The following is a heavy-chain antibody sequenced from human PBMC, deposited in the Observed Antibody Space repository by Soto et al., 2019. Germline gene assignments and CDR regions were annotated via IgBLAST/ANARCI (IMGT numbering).Heavy chain of an antibody. J-gene: IGHJ6*02. CDR2: IIPIFGAA. D-gene: IGHD3-16*01. V-gene: IGHV1-69*01. Sequence: KVSCKASGGTFSSYAISWVRQAPGQGLEWMGGIIPIFGAANYAQKFQGRVTITADESTSTAYMELSSLRSEDTAVYYCARDDPNLRYYYYYGMDVWGQGTTVTVSS. CDR1: GGTFSSYA. CDR3: ARDDPNLRYYYYYGMDV.